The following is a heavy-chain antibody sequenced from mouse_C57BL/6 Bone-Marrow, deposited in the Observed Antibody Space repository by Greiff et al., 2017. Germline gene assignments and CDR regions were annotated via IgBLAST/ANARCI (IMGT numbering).Heavy chain of an antibody. CDR2: IHPSDSDT. CDR3: AIKSADDGYY. V-gene: IGHV1-74*01. CDR1: GYTFTSYS. Sequence: QVQLQQPGAELVKPGASVKVSCKASGYTFTSYSIHWVKQRPGQGLEWIGWIHPSDSDTNYNQKFKGKATLTVDKSSSTAYMQLSSLTSEDSAVXYSAIKSADDGYYWGQGTTLTVSS. D-gene: IGHD2-3*01. J-gene: IGHJ2*01.